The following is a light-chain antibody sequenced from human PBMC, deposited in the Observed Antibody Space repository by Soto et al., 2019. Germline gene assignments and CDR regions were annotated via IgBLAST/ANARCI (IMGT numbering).Light chain of an antibody. CDR2: EVT. J-gene: IGLJ1*01. Sequence: QSVLTQPASVSGSPGQSITISCTGTISDVGGHDYVSWYHQHPGKAPKLMIYEVTHRPSGVSNRFSGSKSGNTASLTISGLQADDEADYYCISFTSHSSHYVFGTGTKLTV. CDR1: ISDVGGHDY. CDR3: ISFTSHSSHYV. V-gene: IGLV2-14*01.